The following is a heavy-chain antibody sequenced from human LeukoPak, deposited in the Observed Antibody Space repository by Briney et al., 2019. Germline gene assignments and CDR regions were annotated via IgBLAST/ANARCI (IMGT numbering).Heavy chain of an antibody. Sequence: ASVKVSCKASGYTFTSYGISWVRQAPGQGLEWMGWTSAYNGNTNYAQKLQGRVTMTTDTSTSTAYMELRSLRSDDTAVYYCARSSTYYDILTGYPRAFSTYWFDPWGQGTLVTVSS. CDR3: ARSSTYYDILTGYPRAFSTYWFDP. CDR1: GYTFTSYG. CDR2: TSAYNGNT. V-gene: IGHV1-18*01. J-gene: IGHJ5*02. D-gene: IGHD3-9*01.